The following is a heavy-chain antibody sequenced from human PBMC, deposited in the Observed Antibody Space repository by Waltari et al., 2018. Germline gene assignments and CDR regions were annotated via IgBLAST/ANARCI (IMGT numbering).Heavy chain of an antibody. CDR3: ARCVGDSAGYLTPNYFDY. J-gene: IGHJ4*02. Sequence: SLRLSCAVSGFTFSSYWMSWVRQAPGKGLEWVANIKGDASEKYYVDSVKGRFTISRDNAKNSLYLQMNSLRADDASVYYCARCVGDSAGYLTPNYFDYWGRGTLVTVSS. CDR2: IKGDASEK. V-gene: IGHV3-7*01. D-gene: IGHD3-22*01. CDR1: GFTFSSYW.